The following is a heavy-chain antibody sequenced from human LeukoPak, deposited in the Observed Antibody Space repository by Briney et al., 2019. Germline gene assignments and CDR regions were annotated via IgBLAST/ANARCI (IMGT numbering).Heavy chain of an antibody. D-gene: IGHD6-13*01. CDR2: INPNSGGT. Sequence: ASVKVSCKASGYTFTGYYMHWVRQAPGQGLEWMGWINPNSGGTNYAQKFQGRVTMTRDTSISTAYMELSRLRSDDTAVYYCARDKLTLLAAAPFDPWGQETLVTVSS. J-gene: IGHJ5*02. CDR1: GYTFTGYY. CDR3: ARDKLTLLAAAPFDP. V-gene: IGHV1-2*02.